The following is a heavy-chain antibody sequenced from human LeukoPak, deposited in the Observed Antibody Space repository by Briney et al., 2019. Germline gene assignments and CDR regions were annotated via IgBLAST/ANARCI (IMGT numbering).Heavy chain of an antibody. Sequence: GGSLRLSCAASGFTFSSDGMQWVRQAPGRGLEWVAFIRSDGSNKYYADSVKGRFTISRDNSKHVLYLQMNSLRAEDTAVYYCAAEEGYLTNSGNYKGVDYWGQGTLVTVPS. CDR2: IRSDGSNK. CDR3: AAEEGYLTNSGNYKGVDY. J-gene: IGHJ4*02. D-gene: IGHD1-26*01. V-gene: IGHV3-30*02. CDR1: GFTFSSDG.